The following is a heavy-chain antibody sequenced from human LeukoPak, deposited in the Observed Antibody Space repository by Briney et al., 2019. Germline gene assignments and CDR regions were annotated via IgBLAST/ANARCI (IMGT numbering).Heavy chain of an antibody. J-gene: IGHJ4*02. Sequence: PGGSLRLSCAASGFTFTSYVMNWVRQAPGKGLEWVSGISGSGGTTYYADSVKGRFTISRDNSKNTFYLQMNSLRAEDTAVYFCAKGHILGLAVAYDYWGQGVLVTVSS. CDR2: ISGSGGTT. CDR1: GFTFTSYV. V-gene: IGHV3-23*01. D-gene: IGHD6-19*01. CDR3: AKGHILGLAVAYDY.